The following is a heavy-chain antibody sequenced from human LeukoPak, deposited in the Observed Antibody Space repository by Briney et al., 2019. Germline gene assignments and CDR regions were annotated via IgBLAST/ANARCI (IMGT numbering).Heavy chain of an antibody. Sequence: GSLRLSCAASGFTLSSYSMHWVRHSPGKGLEWIGEINYSGSSNYNPSLKSRATISVDTSINQFSLKLNSLTAADTAIYYCARGTPRFDSWSQGTMVTVS. CDR1: GFTLSSYS. J-gene: IGHJ3*01. CDR2: INYSGSS. CDR3: ARGTPRFDS. V-gene: IGHV4-34*01. D-gene: IGHD2-15*01.